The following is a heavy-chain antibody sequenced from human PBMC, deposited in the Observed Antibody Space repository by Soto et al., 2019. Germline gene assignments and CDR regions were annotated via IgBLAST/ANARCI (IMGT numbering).Heavy chain of an antibody. CDR3: AKRREGGYYIFDY. V-gene: IGHV3-23*01. CDR1: GFTFSSFA. J-gene: IGHJ4*02. Sequence: GGSLRLSCAASGFTFSSFAMSWVRQAPGKGLEWVSSISGSGESTYYAGSVKGRLSISRDNSKNTLYLQMNSLRAEDTAVYYCAKRREGGYYIFDYWGQGTPVTVSS. CDR2: ISGSGEST. D-gene: IGHD3-10*01.